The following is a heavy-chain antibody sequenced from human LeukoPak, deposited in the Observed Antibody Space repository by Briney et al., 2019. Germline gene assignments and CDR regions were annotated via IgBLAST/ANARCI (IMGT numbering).Heavy chain of an antibody. CDR2: ISGSGGST. V-gene: IGHV3-23*01. J-gene: IGHJ4*02. CDR1: GFTFSSYA. Sequence: GGSLRLSCAASGFTFSSYAMSWVRHAPGKGLEWVSAISGSGGSTYYADSVKGRFTISRDNSKNTLYLQMDSLRAEDTAVYCCAKDRGDGDSDYWGQGTLVTVSS. CDR3: AKDRGDGDSDY. D-gene: IGHD3-10*01.